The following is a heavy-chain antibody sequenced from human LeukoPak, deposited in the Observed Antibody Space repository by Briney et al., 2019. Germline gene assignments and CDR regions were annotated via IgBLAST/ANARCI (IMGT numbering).Heavy chain of an antibody. V-gene: IGHV4-59*01. D-gene: IGHD3-10*01. CDR1: GGSISTYY. CDR3: ARGGMVRGVIHHDAFDI. CDR2: IYNSGST. J-gene: IGHJ3*02. Sequence: PSETLSLTCTVSGGSISTYYWSWIRQPPGKGLEWIGHIYNSGSTNYSPSLKSRVTISVDTSKTQFSLKLSSVTAADTAVYYCARGGMVRGVIHHDAFDIWGQGTMVTVSS.